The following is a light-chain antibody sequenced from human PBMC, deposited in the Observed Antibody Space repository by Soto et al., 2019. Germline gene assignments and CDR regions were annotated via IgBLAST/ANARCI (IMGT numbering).Light chain of an antibody. V-gene: IGKV4-1*01. CDR2: WAS. CDR1: QNVLYSSNNKNY. Sequence: DIVRTEARESREVSLGGWATIHCKSRQNVLYSSNNKNYLAWYQQKPGQPPKLXIYWASTRESGVPDRFSGSGSGTDFTLTISSLQAEDVAVYYCQQYYSTPLTFGGGTKVDIK. CDR3: QQYYSTPLT. J-gene: IGKJ4*01.